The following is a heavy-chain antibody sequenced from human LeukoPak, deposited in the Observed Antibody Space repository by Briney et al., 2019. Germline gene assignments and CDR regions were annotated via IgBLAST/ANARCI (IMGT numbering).Heavy chain of an antibody. D-gene: IGHD5-24*01. Sequence: SETLSLTCTVSGGSISSSSYYWGWIRQPPGKGLEWIGSIYYSGSTNYNPSLKSRVTISVDTSKNQFSLKLSSVTAADTAVYYCARDEDGYWFDPWGQGTLVTVSS. V-gene: IGHV4-39*07. CDR2: IYYSGST. J-gene: IGHJ5*02. CDR1: GGSISSSSYY. CDR3: ARDEDGYWFDP.